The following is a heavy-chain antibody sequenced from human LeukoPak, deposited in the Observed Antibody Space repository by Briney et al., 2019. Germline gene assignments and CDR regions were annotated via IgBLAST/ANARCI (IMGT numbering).Heavy chain of an antibody. V-gene: IGHV1-69*06. CDR1: GGTFSSYA. D-gene: IGHD2-15*01. CDR3: ARGSPKTGYCSGGSCYYFFDY. Sequence: GASVKVSCKASGGTFSSYAISWVRQAPGQGLEWMGGIIPIFGTANYAQKFQGRVTLTADKSTSTAYMELSSLRSEDTAVYYCARGSPKTGYCSGGSCYYFFDYWGQGTLVTVSS. J-gene: IGHJ4*02. CDR2: IIPIFGTA.